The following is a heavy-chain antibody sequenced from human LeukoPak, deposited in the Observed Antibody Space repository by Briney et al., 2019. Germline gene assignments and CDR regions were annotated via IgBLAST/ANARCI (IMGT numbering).Heavy chain of an antibody. CDR3: ARVTGYRIEDYFDY. CDR2: IYYSGST. V-gene: IGHV4-39*07. CDR1: GVSISSSNSY. D-gene: IGHD6-13*01. J-gene: IGHJ4*02. Sequence: SETLSLTCTVSGVSISSSNSYWGWIRQPPGKGLEWIGSIYYSGSTNYNPSLKSRVTISVETSKNEFSLKLRSVTAADTAVYYCARVTGYRIEDYFDYWGQGTLVTVSS.